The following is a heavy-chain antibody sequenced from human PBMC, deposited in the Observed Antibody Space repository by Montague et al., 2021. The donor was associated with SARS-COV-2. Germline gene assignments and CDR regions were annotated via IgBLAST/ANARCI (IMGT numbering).Heavy chain of an antibody. CDR1: GFTFSDYP. J-gene: IGHJ6*02. V-gene: IGHV3-43*01. Sequence: SLRLSCAASGFTFSDYPMHWVRQVPGKGLEWVSRISWSGRSTDYADSVKGRFTISRDNSKNSLYLEMRSLTIEDTALYHCAKDKDGSGTYTYGMDVWGLGTTVTVAS. D-gene: IGHD3-10*01. CDR2: ISWSGRST. CDR3: AKDKDGSGTYTYGMDV.